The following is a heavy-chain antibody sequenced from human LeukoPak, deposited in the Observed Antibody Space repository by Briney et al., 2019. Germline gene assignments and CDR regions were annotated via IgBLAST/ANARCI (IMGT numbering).Heavy chain of an antibody. CDR1: GFTFSSYS. CDR3: ARVTSPLWFGELSPYYYYYMDV. CDR2: ISSGSSYR. Sequence: PGGSLRLSCAASGFTFSSYSMNWVRQAPGKGLEWVSSISSGSSYRYYADSVKGRFTISRDNSKNTLYLQMNSLRAEDTAVYYCARVTSPLWFGELSPYYYYYMDVWGKGTTITISS. J-gene: IGHJ6*03. D-gene: IGHD3-10*01. V-gene: IGHV3-21*04.